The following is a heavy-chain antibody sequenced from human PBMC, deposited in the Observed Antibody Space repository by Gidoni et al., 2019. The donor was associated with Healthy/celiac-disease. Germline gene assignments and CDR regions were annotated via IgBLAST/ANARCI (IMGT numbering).Heavy chain of an antibody. CDR2: IYYSGST. CDR3: ARDRWYYDSSGYYGGYFDL. J-gene: IGHJ2*01. Sequence: QVQLQESGPGLVKPSQTLSLTCTVSGGSISSGGYYWSWIRQHPGKGLEWIGYIYYSGSTYYNPSLKSLVTISVDTSKNQFSLKLSSVTAADTAVYYCARDRWYYDSSGYYGGYFDLWGRGTLVTVSS. D-gene: IGHD3-22*01. CDR1: GGSISSGGYY. V-gene: IGHV4-31*01.